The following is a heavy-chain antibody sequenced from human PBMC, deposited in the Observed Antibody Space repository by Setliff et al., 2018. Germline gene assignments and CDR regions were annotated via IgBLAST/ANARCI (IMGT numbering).Heavy chain of an antibody. CDR2: MSPQSDNT. CDR1: GYTFSAYD. D-gene: IGHD2-15*01. CDR3: ARGQPPTPRPYFYHMDV. J-gene: IGHJ6*03. Sequence: VASVKVSCKASGYTFSAYDFNWVRQAPGQGLEWVGSMSPQSDNTVYAQKFLGRVTMTKNTSISTAYMELSSLRSEDTAVYYCARGQPPTPRPYFYHMDVWGKGTTVTSP. V-gene: IGHV1-8*02.